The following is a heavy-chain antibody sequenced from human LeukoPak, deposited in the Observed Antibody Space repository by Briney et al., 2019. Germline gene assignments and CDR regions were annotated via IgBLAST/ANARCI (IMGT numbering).Heavy chain of an antibody. J-gene: IGHJ6*02. CDR3: ARDHPHYYGSGAPHYYGMDV. D-gene: IGHD3-10*01. V-gene: IGHV3-66*01. CDR2: IYSGGST. Sequence: GWSLRLSCAASGFTVSSNYMSWVRQAPGKGLEWVPVIYSGGSTYYADSVKGRFTISRDNSKNTLYLQMNSLRAEDTAVYYCARDHPHYYGSGAPHYYGMDVWGQGTTVTVSS. CDR1: GFTVSSNY.